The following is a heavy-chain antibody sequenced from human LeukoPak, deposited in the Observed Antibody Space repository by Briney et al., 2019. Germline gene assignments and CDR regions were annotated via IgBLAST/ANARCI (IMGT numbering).Heavy chain of an antibody. D-gene: IGHD3-10*01. CDR2: INHSGST. J-gene: IGHJ4*02. V-gene: IGHV4-34*01. Sequence: SETLSLTCTVSGGSISSYYWSWIRQPPGKGLEWIGEINHSGSTNYNPSLKSRVTISVDTSKNQFSLKLSSVTAADTAVYYCARGYYYGSGNPDWGQGTLVTVSS. CDR1: GGSISSYY. CDR3: ARGYYYGSGNPD.